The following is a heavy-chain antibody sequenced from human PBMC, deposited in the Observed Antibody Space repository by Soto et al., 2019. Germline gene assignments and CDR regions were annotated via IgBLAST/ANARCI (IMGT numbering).Heavy chain of an antibody. V-gene: IGHV3-33*06. CDR3: GKDIRSGSIDY. CDR1: GYSIANNG. Sequence: PGGSLRLSCAASGYSIANNGMHWVRQAPGKGLEWVALIWSHGTDRYYADSVKGRFTVSRDISTNTVYLHMNNLRAEDTATYFCGKDIRSGSIDYWGQGTLVTVSS. J-gene: IGHJ4*02. D-gene: IGHD1-1*01. CDR2: IWSHGTDR.